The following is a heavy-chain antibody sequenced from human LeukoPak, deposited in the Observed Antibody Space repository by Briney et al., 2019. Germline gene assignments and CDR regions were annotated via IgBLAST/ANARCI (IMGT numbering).Heavy chain of an antibody. CDR1: GFTFNYYS. D-gene: IGHD1-26*01. Sequence: PGRSLRLSCAASGFTFNYYSMHWVRQAPGKGLEWVASIRYDGNNKYYADSVKGRFTISRDNAKNSLYLQMNSLRAEDTAVYYCARDRGGKWELLGALDIWGQGTMVTVSS. CDR2: IRYDGNNK. V-gene: IGHV3-30*04. CDR3: ARDRGGKWELLGALDI. J-gene: IGHJ3*02.